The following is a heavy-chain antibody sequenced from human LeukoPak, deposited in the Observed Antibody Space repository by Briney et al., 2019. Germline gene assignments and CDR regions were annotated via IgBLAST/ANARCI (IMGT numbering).Heavy chain of an antibody. V-gene: IGHV3-23*01. CDR2: ISNSGGTT. J-gene: IGHJ5*02. CDR3: AKSGCSSTSCYSILSGWLDP. D-gene: IGHD2-2*02. CDR1: GFTFSNYA. Sequence: GGSLRLSCAASGFTFSNYALNWVRQAPGKGLEWVSGISNSGGTTYYADSVKGRLTISRDNSKNTLYLQMNSLRAEDTAVYYCAKSGCSSTSCYSILSGWLDPWGQGTLVTVSS.